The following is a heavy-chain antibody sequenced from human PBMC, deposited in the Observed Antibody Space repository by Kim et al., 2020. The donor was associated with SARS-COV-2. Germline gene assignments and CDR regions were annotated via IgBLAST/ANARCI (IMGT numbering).Heavy chain of an antibody. CDR3: ARARITMIVVVKYFDY. Sequence: PSLKSRVTRSVDTSKTQFSLKQSSVTAADTAVYYCARARITMIVVVKYFDYWGQGTLVTVSS. V-gene: IGHV4-31*02. D-gene: IGHD3-22*01. J-gene: IGHJ4*02.